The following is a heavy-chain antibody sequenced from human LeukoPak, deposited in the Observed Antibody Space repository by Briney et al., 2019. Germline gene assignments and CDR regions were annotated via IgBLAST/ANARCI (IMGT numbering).Heavy chain of an antibody. CDR3: AKADCSSTSCPPDY. CDR1: GFTFSNHG. Sequence: PGRSLRLSCEASGFTFSNHGMHWVRQAPGKGLEWVALISYDGSNEYYLDSVKGRFTISRDDSKNTLYLQMNSLRAEDTAVYYCAKADCSSTSCPPDYWGQGTLVTVSS. D-gene: IGHD2-2*01. J-gene: IGHJ4*02. V-gene: IGHV3-30*18. CDR2: ISYDGSNE.